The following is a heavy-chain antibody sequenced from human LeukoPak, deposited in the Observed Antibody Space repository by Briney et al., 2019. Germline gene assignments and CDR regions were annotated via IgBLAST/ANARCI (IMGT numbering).Heavy chain of an antibody. J-gene: IGHJ4*02. Sequence: GGSLRLSCAASGFTFSNAWMSWVRQAPGKGLEWVSTISTSGGSTFYADSVKGRFTISRDNSKNTLYLQMNSLRAEDTAVYYCAKSGYYWGQGTLVTVSS. CDR3: AKSGYY. CDR2: ISTSGGST. D-gene: IGHD3-10*01. CDR1: GFTFSNAW. V-gene: IGHV3-23*01.